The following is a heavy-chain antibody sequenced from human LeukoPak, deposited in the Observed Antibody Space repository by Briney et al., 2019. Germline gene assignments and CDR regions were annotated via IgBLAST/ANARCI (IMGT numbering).Heavy chain of an antibody. CDR1: GYTFTSCG. J-gene: IGHJ3*02. Sequence: ASVKVSCKASGYTFTSCGISWVRQAPGQGLEWMGWISAYNGNTNYAQKLQGRVTMTTDTSTSTAYMGLRSLRSDDTAVYYCARGSGRTIVVVNAFDIWGQGTMVTVSS. V-gene: IGHV1-18*01. CDR3: ARGSGRTIVVVNAFDI. CDR2: ISAYNGNT. D-gene: IGHD3-22*01.